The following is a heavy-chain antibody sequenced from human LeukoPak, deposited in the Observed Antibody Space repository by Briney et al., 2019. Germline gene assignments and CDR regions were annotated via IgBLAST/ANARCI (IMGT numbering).Heavy chain of an antibody. Sequence: GGSLRLSCAASGFSFSSYWVSWVRQAPGKGLEWVANIKEDGGEKHYVDSVKGRFTISRDNAMNSLFLQMNSLRAEDTALYYCARDVDANYWGQGALVTVSS. CDR1: GFSFSSYW. D-gene: IGHD5-12*01. V-gene: IGHV3-7*01. CDR2: IKEDGGEK. J-gene: IGHJ4*02. CDR3: ARDVDANY.